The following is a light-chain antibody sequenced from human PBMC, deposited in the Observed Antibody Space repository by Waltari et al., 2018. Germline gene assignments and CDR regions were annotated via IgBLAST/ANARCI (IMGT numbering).Light chain of an antibody. V-gene: IGLV2-11*01. CDR3: CSYAGSYTFV. CDR2: DVA. CDR1: GSDLGGYNC. Sequence: QSALTPPRSVSGSLGQSVTISCTGTGSDLGGYNCVSWYQQHPDKVPKLIIFDVAKRPSGVPDRFSGSKSGNTASLTISGLQAEDEADYYCCSYAGSYTFVFGVGTKVSVV. J-gene: IGLJ1*01.